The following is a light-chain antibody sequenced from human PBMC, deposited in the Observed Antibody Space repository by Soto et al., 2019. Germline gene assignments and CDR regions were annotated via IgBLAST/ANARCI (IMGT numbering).Light chain of an antibody. V-gene: IGKV1-5*01. CDR1: QSISSW. CDR2: DAS. CDR3: QQYYSYPRT. Sequence: DIQMTQSPSTLSGSVGDRVTITCRASQSISSWLAWYQQKPGKAPKLLIYDASSLESGVPSRFSGSGSGTEFTLTISSLQPDDFATYYCQQYYSYPRTFGQGTKVDNK. J-gene: IGKJ1*01.